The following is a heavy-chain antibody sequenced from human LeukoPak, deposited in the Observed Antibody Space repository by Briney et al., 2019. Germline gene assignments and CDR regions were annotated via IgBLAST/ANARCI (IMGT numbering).Heavy chain of an antibody. Sequence: PSETLSLTCTVSGGSISNYYWSWIRQPPGKGLEWIGYIYYSGSTNYNPSLKSRVTISVDTSKNQFSLKLSSVTAADTAVYYCAREGYLEPFDYWGQGTLVTVSS. CDR3: AREGYLEPFDY. CDR1: GGSISNYY. V-gene: IGHV4-59*01. D-gene: IGHD1-1*01. J-gene: IGHJ4*02. CDR2: IYYSGST.